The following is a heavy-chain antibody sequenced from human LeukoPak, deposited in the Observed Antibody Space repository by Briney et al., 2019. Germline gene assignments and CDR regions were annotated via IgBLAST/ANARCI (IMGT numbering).Heavy chain of an antibody. Sequence: SETLSLTCAVYGGSFSGYYWSWIRQPPGTGLEWIGEIDHSGSTNYNPSLKSRVTISVDASKNQFSLKLGSVTAADTAVYYCARLGVRVVPAAVFDYWGQGTLVTVSS. CDR3: ARLGVRVVPAAVFDY. J-gene: IGHJ4*02. CDR2: IDHSGST. CDR1: GGSFSGYY. D-gene: IGHD2-2*01. V-gene: IGHV4-34*01.